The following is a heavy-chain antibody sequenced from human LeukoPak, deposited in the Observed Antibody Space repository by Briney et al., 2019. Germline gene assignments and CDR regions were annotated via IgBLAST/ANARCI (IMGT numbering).Heavy chain of an antibody. CDR2: IDFTSSFI. V-gene: IGHV3-21*04. Sequence: GGSLRLSCAASGFTFSSYNMDWVRQAPGKGLEWVASIDFTSSFIFYGDSVKGRFTISRDNAKNSLYLQMNSLRAEDTALYYCAKDLGTHYSSSWPFDYWGQGTLVTVSS. J-gene: IGHJ4*02. CDR1: GFTFSSYN. D-gene: IGHD6-13*01. CDR3: AKDLGTHYSSSWPFDY.